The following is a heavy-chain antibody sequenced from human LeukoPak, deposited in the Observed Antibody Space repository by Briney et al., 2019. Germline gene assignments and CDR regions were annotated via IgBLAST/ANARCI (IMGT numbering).Heavy chain of an antibody. CDR1: GFTFSSYS. D-gene: IGHD1-26*01. CDR3: ARSRRGWELLSY. CDR2: ISSSSSYI. V-gene: IGHV3-21*01. J-gene: IGHJ4*02. Sequence: GGSLRLSCAASGFTFSSYSMNWVRQAPGKGLEWVSSISSSSSYIYYADSVKGRSTISRDNAKNSLYLQMNSLRAEDTAVYYCARSRRGWELLSYWGQGTLVTVSS.